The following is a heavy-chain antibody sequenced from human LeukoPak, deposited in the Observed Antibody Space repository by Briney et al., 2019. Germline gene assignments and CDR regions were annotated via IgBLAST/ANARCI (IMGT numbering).Heavy chain of an antibody. Sequence: PGGSLRLSCAASGFTFSSFGMHWVRQAPGKGLEWVAVIWYDASNKYYADSVKGRFTISRDNSKNTLYLQMNSLRDDDTAVYYCARGGGHMDFDYWGQGTLVTVSS. CDR2: IWYDASNK. V-gene: IGHV3-33*01. CDR3: ARGGGHMDFDY. D-gene: IGHD2-15*01. J-gene: IGHJ4*02. CDR1: GFTFSSFG.